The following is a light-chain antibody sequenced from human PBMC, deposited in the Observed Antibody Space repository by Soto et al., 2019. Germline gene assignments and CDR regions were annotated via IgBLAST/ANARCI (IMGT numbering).Light chain of an antibody. CDR2: SSN. J-gene: IGLJ2*01. Sequence: QSVLTQPPSASGTPGQRVTISCSGGSPNIGSNTVNWYQQLPGTAPKLLIHSSNQGPSGVPDRVSGSQSGTSASLAISGLQSDDEADYYCAAWDDNLDAVVFGGGTKLTVL. V-gene: IGLV1-44*01. CDR3: AAWDDNLDAVV. CDR1: SPNIGSNT.